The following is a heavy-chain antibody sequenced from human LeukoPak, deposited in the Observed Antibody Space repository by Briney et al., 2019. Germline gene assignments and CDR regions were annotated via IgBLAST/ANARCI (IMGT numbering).Heavy chain of an antibody. J-gene: IGHJ6*02. CDR1: GFTFSSYG. V-gene: IGHV3-33*01. CDR3: AREERYGSGSYYLGPYGMDV. CDR2: KWYDGGNK. D-gene: IGHD3-10*01. Sequence: GGSLRLSCAASGFTFSSYGMHWVRQAPGKGLEWVAVKWYDGGNKYYADSVKGRFTISRDNSKNTLYLQMNSLRVEDTAVYYCAREERYGSGSYYLGPYGMDVWGQGTTVTVSS.